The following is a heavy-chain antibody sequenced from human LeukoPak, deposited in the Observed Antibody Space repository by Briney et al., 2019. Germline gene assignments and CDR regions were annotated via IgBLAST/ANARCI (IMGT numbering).Heavy chain of an antibody. D-gene: IGHD1-26*01. V-gene: IGHV4-59*01. J-gene: IGHJ4*02. CDR1: GGSISSYY. Sequence: SETLSLTCTVSGGSISSYYWSWIRQPPGKGLEWIGYIYYSGSTNYNPSLKSRVTISVDTSKNQFSLKLSSVTAADTAVYYCARVPPGSSGRAYYFDYWGQGTLVTVSS. CDR3: ARVPPGSSGRAYYFDY. CDR2: IYYSGST.